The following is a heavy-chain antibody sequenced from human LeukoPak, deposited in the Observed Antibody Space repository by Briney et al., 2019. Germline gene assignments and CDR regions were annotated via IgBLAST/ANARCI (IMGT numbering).Heavy chain of an antibody. D-gene: IGHD1-26*01. J-gene: IGHJ4*02. Sequence: ASVKVSCKASGDTFINYYMHWVRQAPGQGLEWMGVINPSGGGTSYAQKFQGRVNMTRDTSTNTVSMDLSSLRSEDTAVYYCARGPRRGNFDYWGQGTLVTVSS. V-gene: IGHV1-46*01. CDR2: INPSGGGT. CDR1: GDTFINYY. CDR3: ARGPRRGNFDY.